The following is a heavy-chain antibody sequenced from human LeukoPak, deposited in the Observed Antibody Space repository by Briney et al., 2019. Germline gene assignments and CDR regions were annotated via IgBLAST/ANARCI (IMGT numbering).Heavy chain of an antibody. CDR1: GYTFTSYD. J-gene: IGHJ6*02. CDR3: ARGLYYYYGMDV. V-gene: IGHV1-8*01. Sequence: EASVKVSCTASGYTFTSYDINWVRQATGQGLEWMGWMNPNSGNTGYAQKFQGRVTMTRNTSISTAYMELSSLRSEDTAVYYCARGLYYYYGMDVWGQGTTVTVSS. CDR2: MNPNSGNT.